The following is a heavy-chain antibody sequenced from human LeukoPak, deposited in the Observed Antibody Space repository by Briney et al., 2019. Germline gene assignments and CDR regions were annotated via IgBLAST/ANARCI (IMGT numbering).Heavy chain of an antibody. D-gene: IGHD6-19*01. Sequence: PPETLSLTCTVAGGSLSGYYRSWIRQPAGKGLEWIGRIYSGGNTNYNPSLRSRIAMSVDTSKNHFSLKLSSVTAADTAVYYCARGYGSGWYFGDWGQGTLVTVSS. CDR3: ARGYGSGWYFGD. V-gene: IGHV4-4*07. J-gene: IGHJ4*02. CDR1: GGSLSGYY. CDR2: IYSGGNT.